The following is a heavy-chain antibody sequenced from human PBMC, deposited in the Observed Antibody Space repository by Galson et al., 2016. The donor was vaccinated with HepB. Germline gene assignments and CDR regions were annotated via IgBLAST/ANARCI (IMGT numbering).Heavy chain of an antibody. Sequence: ETLSLTCTVSGASVSSTGYYWSWIRQPPGKGLEWIGYIFYFDNSNYNPSLKSRVTISVDTSKNQFSLKLNSVTAADTAVYYCASDSTYGNFWGQGTLATVSS. CDR3: ASDSTYGNF. CDR2: IFYFDNS. CDR1: GASVSSTGYY. D-gene: IGHD3-10*01. J-gene: IGHJ4*02. V-gene: IGHV4-61*08.